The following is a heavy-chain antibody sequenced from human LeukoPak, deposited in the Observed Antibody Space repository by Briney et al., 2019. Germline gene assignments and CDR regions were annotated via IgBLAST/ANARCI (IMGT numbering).Heavy chain of an antibody. CDR3: ARSRPGGRYYYYGMDV. V-gene: IGHV3-7*03. D-gene: IGHD3-10*01. CDR1: GFTFSSYW. CDR2: IKQDGSEK. J-gene: IGHJ6*02. Sequence: GSLRLSCAAAGFTFSSYWMSWVRQAPGKGLEWVANIKQDGSEKYYVDSVKGRFTISRDNAKNSLYLQMNSLRAEDTAVYYCARSRPGGRYYYYGMDVWGQGTTVTVSS.